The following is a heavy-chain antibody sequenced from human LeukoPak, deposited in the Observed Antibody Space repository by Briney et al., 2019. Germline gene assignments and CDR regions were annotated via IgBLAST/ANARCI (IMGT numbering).Heavy chain of an antibody. CDR2: ITGSGGNT. Sequence: AGSLRLSCAASGVTFSNYAMSLVRQAPGKGLEWVSAITGSGGNTYYADSVKGRFTISRDNSKNTVFLQMNSLRAEDTAVYYCAKWGDYDVLTGYYVSDYWGQGTLVTVSS. CDR1: GVTFSNYA. D-gene: IGHD3-9*01. J-gene: IGHJ4*02. V-gene: IGHV3-23*01. CDR3: AKWGDYDVLTGYYVSDY.